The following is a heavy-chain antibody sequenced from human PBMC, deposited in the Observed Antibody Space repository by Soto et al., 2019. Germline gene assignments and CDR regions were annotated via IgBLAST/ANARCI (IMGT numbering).Heavy chain of an antibody. CDR1: GGSISSGGYY. V-gene: IGHV4-31*03. Sequence: QVQLQESGPGLVKPSQTLSLTCTVSGGSISSGGYYWSWIRQHPGKGLEWIGYISSSGRTYYTPSLKSRVTISVDTSKNQVPRKVSYVPAADTAVYYCAISSGYADWFDPWGQGTLVTVSS. CDR2: ISSSGRT. J-gene: IGHJ5*02. D-gene: IGHD3-22*01. CDR3: AISSGYADWFDP.